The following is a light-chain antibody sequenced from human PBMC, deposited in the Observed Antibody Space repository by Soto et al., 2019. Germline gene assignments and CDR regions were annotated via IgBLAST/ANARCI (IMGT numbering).Light chain of an antibody. CDR3: QQYTTSPSRLA. CDR2: GAS. CDR1: QSVNSNY. Sequence: EIVLTQSPGTLSLSPGDRATLSCRASQSVNSNYLAWYQQKPGQAPRPLIYGASNRATGIPDRFSGSGSGTEFTLTISRLEPEDFAVYYCQQYTTSPSRLAFGGGTKVEI. V-gene: IGKV3-20*01. J-gene: IGKJ4*01.